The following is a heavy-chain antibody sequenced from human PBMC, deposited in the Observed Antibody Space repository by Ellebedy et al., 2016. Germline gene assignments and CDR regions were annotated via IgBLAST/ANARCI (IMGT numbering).Heavy chain of an antibody. CDR1: GFTFSRYA. J-gene: IGHJ3*01. CDR2: TVHDGSSR. CDR3: ARGEHFGSAFDL. V-gene: IGHV3-33*05. Sequence: GGSLRLXCAGSGFTFSRYAIHWVRQAPGRGLEWVAITVHDGSSRWFADSVKGRFTVSRDSFNNTLYLQIDSLRVDDTGVYYCARGEHFGSAFDLWGRGTALTVSS. D-gene: IGHD1/OR15-1a*01.